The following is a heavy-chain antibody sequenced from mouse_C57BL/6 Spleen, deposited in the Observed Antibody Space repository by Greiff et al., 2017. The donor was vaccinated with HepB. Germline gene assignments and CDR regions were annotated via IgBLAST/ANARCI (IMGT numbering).Heavy chain of an antibody. V-gene: IGHV1-69*01. CDR3: ASGGTTVVAHYYAMDY. CDR1: GYTFTSYW. J-gene: IGHJ4*01. CDR2: IDPSDSYT. D-gene: IGHD1-1*01. Sequence: QVQLQQPGAELVMPGASVKLSCKASGYTFTSYWMHWVKQRPGQGLEWIGEIDPSDSYTNYNQKFKGKSTLTVDKSSSTAYMQLSSLTSEDSAVYYCASGGTTVVAHYYAMDYWGQGTSVTVSS.